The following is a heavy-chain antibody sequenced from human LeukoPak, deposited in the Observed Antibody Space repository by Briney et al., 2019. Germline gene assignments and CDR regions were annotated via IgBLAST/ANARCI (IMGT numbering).Heavy chain of an antibody. V-gene: IGHV3-48*03. J-gene: IGHJ4*02. Sequence: GGSLRLSCAASGFTFSSYEMNWVRPAPGKGLEWSSYISSSGKRIYYADSVKGRFTISRDNAKNSLYLHMNSLTAEDTAAYYCARTYCTGGNCYPGIDYWGQGTLVTVSS. D-gene: IGHD2-15*01. CDR1: GFTFSSYE. CDR2: ISSSGKRI. CDR3: ARTYCTGGNCYPGIDY.